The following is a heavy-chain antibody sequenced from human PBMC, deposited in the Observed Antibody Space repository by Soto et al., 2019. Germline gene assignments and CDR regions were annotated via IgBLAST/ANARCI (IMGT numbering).Heavy chain of an antibody. CDR1: GGTFSSYA. Sequence: SVKVSCKASGGTFSSYAISWVRQAPGQGLEWMGGIIPIFGTANYAQKFQGRVTITADKSTSTAYMELSSLRSEDTAVYYCAANYYDSSGYYYALFDYWGQGTLVTAPQ. V-gene: IGHV1-69*06. CDR2: IIPIFGTA. CDR3: AANYYDSSGYYYALFDY. J-gene: IGHJ4*02. D-gene: IGHD3-22*01.